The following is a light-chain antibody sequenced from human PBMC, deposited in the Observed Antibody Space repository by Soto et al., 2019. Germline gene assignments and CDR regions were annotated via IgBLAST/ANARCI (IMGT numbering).Light chain of an antibody. CDR1: SSDVGSYNL. CDR2: STD. CDR3: ASWDDSLNGYV. Sequence: QSVLTQPASVSGSPGQSITISCTGTSSDVGSYNLVSWYQQHPGKAPKLLIHSTDQRPSGVPDRFSGSKSGTSASLAFSGLQSEDEADYHCASWDDSLNGYVFGTGTKVTVL. J-gene: IGLJ1*01. V-gene: IGLV2-14*02.